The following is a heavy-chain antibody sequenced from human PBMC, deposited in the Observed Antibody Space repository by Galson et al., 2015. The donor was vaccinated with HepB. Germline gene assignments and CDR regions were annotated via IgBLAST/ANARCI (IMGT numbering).Heavy chain of an antibody. J-gene: IGHJ6*02. V-gene: IGHV4-59*01. CDR2: IYYSGST. CDR3: ARGGPSREDIVVVLAAIGGYYYYYGMDV. Sequence: ETLSLTCTVSGGSISSYYWSWIRQPPGKGLEWIGYIYYSGSTNYNPSLKSRVTISVDTSKNQFSLKLSSVTAADTAVYYCARGGPSREDIVVVLAAIGGYYYYYGMDVWGQGTTVTVSS. CDR1: GGSISSYY. D-gene: IGHD2-2*02.